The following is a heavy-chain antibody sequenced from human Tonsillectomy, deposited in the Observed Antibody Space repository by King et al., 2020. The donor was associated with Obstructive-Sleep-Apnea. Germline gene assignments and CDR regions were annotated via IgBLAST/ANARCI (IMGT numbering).Heavy chain of an antibody. D-gene: IGHD3-16*01. CDR1: GFTFDDYA. CDR2: ISWNSGSI. J-gene: IGHJ4*02. Sequence: VQLVESGGGLVQPGRSLRLSCAASGFTFDDYAMHWVRQAPGKGLEWVSGISWNSGSIGYADSVKGRFTISRDNAKNSLYLQMNSLRAEDTALYYCAKDMRGIYDYVWGSWDYWGQGTLVTVSS. CDR3: AKDMRGIYDYVWGSWDY. V-gene: IGHV3-9*01.